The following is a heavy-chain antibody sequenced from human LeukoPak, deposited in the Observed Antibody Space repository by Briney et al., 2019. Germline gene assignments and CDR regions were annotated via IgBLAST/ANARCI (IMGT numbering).Heavy chain of an antibody. D-gene: IGHD3-16*01. V-gene: IGHV4-59*01. CDR2: IHYSGSS. CDR1: GGSISSYY. Sequence: SETLSLTCTVSGGSISSYYWSWIRQPPGKGLEWIGYIHYSGSSNYNPSLKSRVTISPDTSKNQFSLKLISVTAADTAVYYCARSFWGYYFDYWGHGTLVTVSS. J-gene: IGHJ4*03. CDR3: ARSFWGYYFDY.